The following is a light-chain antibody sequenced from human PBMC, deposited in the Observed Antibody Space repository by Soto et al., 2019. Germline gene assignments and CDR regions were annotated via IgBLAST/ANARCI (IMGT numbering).Light chain of an antibody. J-gene: IGKJ4*01. CDR1: QSIVYSDGHTY. CDR3: MQGTHWPLT. V-gene: IGKV2-30*01. CDR2: KVS. Sequence: DVVMTQSPLSLPVTLGQPASISCRSSQSIVYSDGHTYLHWFQQRPGQSPRRLIYKVSNRDSGVPDRFSGRGSGTDFTLKISRVEAEDVGVYYCMQGTHWPLTFGGGTKVEIK.